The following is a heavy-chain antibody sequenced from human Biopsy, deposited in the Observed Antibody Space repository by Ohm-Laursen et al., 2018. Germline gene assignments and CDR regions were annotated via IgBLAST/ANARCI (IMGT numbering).Heavy chain of an antibody. V-gene: IGHV3-23*01. CDR2: ISGSGGST. J-gene: IGHJ4*02. Sequence: SLRLSCTASGFIFTDYTMNWVRQAPGKGLEWVSTISGSGGSTYYADSVKGRFTISRDASKNTLYLLMNSLRAEDTAMYYCAKGGYCTTTSCYMDVDYWGQGTLVTVSS. CDR3: AKGGYCTTTSCYMDVDY. CDR1: GFIFTDYT. D-gene: IGHD2-2*02.